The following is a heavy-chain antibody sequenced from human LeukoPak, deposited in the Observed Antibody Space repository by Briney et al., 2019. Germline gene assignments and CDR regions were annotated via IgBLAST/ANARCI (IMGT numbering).Heavy chain of an antibody. CDR2: ITGSGGTT. V-gene: IGHV3-23*01. Sequence: GGSLRLSCAASGFTFSNYAMSWVRQAPGKGLEWVSAITGSGGTTNYADSVKGRFTISRDNSKSTLYLQMNSLRAEDTAVYYCAKRGSGWSFDYWGQGTLVTVSS. J-gene: IGHJ4*02. D-gene: IGHD6-19*01. CDR1: GFTFSNYA. CDR3: AKRGSGWSFDY.